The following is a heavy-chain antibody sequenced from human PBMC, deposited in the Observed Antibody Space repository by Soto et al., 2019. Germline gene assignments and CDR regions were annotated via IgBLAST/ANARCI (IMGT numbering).Heavy chain of an antibody. CDR2: ISARSDNT. D-gene: IGHD3-16*01. J-gene: IGHJ6*02. CDR3: AKRGDSYYYGMNV. V-gene: IGHV3-23*01. Sequence: EVQLLASGGGLVQPGGSLRLSCAASGFTFYSYAMDWVRQAPGKGLEWVSSISARSDNTYYADSVKGRFTISRDHSKRTLYLQVYSRRVEDTAIYYCAKRGDSYYYGMNVWSQGTTVPVSS. CDR1: GFTFYSYA.